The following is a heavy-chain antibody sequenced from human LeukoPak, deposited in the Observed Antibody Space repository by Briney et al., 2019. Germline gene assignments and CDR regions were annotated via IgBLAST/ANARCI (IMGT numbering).Heavy chain of an antibody. V-gene: IGHV4-4*02. Sequence: SETLSLTCAVSGDSISSRNWWSWVRQPPGRGLDWIGEIGHGGSTKYNPSLKNRVTISKDNFKNESSLRLNSVTAADTAVYFCTRSGGWWSLDYWGQGALVTVSS. D-gene: IGHD2-8*02. CDR2: IGHGGST. CDR1: GDSISSRNW. J-gene: IGHJ4*02. CDR3: TRSGGWWSLDY.